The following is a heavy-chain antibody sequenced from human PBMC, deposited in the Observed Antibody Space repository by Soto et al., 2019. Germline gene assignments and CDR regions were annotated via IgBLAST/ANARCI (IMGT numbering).Heavy chain of an antibody. CDR3: ARENGVGASSGDAFDI. D-gene: IGHD1-26*01. V-gene: IGHV1-2*04. CDR1: GYTFTGYY. CDR2: INPNSGGT. Sequence: ASVKVSCKASGYTFTGYYMHWVRQAPGQGLEWMGWINPNSGGTNYAQKFQGWVAMTRDTSISTAYMELSRLRSDDTAVYYCARENGVGASSGDAFDIWGQGTMVTVSS. J-gene: IGHJ3*02.